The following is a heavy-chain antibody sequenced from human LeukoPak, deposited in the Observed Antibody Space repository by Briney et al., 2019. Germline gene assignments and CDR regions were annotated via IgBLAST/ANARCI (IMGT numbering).Heavy chain of an antibody. CDR1: GFTFSSWY. CDR2: ITSDGTTS. J-gene: IGHJ5*02. CDR3: ARGHPPAA. D-gene: IGHD6-13*01. V-gene: IGHV3-74*01. Sequence: GGSLRLSCAASGFTFSSWYMYWVRQRPGKGLEWLCRITSDGTTSYYADSVRGRFTISRDNAKSTLYLQMNSLRAEDTAVYYCARGHPPAAWGQGTLVTVSS.